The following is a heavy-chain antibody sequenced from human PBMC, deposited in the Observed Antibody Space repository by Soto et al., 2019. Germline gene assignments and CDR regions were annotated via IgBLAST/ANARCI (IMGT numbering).Heavy chain of an antibody. CDR3: AKVYCSSTSCYPHYYYGMDV. J-gene: IGHJ6*02. Sequence: GGSLRLSCAASGFTFSSYAMSWVRQAPGKGLDWVSAISGSGGSTYYADSVKGRFTISRDNSKNTLYLQMNSLRAEDTAVYYCAKVYCSSTSCYPHYYYGMDVWGQGTTVTVSS. CDR2: ISGSGGST. D-gene: IGHD2-2*01. V-gene: IGHV3-23*01. CDR1: GFTFSSYA.